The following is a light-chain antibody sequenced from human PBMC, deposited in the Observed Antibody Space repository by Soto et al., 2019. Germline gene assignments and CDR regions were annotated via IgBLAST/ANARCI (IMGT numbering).Light chain of an antibody. CDR2: DVI. CDR1: SSDVGGYDY. CDR3: SSYAISRDVV. J-gene: IGLJ2*01. Sequence: QSALTKPASVSGSPGQSSTISCTGTSSDVGGYDYVSWYQQHPGKAPKLMIYDVINRPSGVSNRFSGSKSGNTAALTISGLQAEDEADYYCSSYAISRDVVFGGGTKLTVL. V-gene: IGLV2-14*01.